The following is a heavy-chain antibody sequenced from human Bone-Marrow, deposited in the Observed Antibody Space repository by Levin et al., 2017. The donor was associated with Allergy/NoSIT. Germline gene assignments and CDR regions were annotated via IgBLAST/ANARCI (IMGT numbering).Heavy chain of an antibody. D-gene: IGHD4-11*01. V-gene: IGHV4-59*03. CDR2: IFHSGGT. CDR3: ATLTTVTSWVMFDI. Sequence: SETLSLTCSVSGASIVSNYYSWIRQVPGKGLEWIGYIFHSGGTNYNPSLKSRVTISIDTPKNQFSLKLTSVTAADSAIYYCATLTTVTSWVMFDIWGQGSTVIVSS. CDR1: GASIVSNY. J-gene: IGHJ3*02.